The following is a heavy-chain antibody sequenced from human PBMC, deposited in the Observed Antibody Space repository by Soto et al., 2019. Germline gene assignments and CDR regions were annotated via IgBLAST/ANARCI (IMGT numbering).Heavy chain of an antibody. D-gene: IGHD3-9*01. CDR1: GFTFSSYS. CDR2: ISSSSSTI. V-gene: IGHV3-48*02. J-gene: IGHJ3*02. CDR3: ARDLMGYFDGYDGFDI. Sequence: EVQLVESGGGLVQPGGSLRLSCAASGFTFSSYSMNWVRQAPGKGLEWVSYISSSSSTIYYADSVKGRFTISRDNAKNSLYVQMNSLRDEDTAVFDCARDLMGYFDGYDGFDIWGQGTMVTFSS.